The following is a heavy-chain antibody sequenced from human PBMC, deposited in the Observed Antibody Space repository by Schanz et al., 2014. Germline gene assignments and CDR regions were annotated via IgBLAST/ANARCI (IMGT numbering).Heavy chain of an antibody. D-gene: IGHD2-15*01. Sequence: EVQLVESGGGFVQPGGSLRLSCAASGFTFSSYAMSWVRQAPGKGLEWVSAISGSGGSTYYADSVKGRFTISRDNSKNTLYLQMNSLRAEDTAVYYCAKGSVVVVAATLPFDYWGQGTLVTVSS. J-gene: IGHJ4*02. CDR3: AKGSVVVVAATLPFDY. CDR1: GFTFSSYA. CDR2: ISGSGGST. V-gene: IGHV3-23*04.